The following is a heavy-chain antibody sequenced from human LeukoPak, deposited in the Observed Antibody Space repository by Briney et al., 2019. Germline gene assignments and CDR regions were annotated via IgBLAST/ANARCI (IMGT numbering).Heavy chain of an antibody. CDR1: GYSFISYW. CDR2: IYPGGSET. Sequence: GASLQISCKGLGYSFISYWNAWGRQRPGKGLEWMGIIYPGGSETRYDPSFQGQVTISADSSTSTAYLQWSSLRASDTAMYYCARASRDGYNQNFDHWGQGTLVTVSS. D-gene: IGHD5-24*01. CDR3: ARASRDGYNQNFDH. V-gene: IGHV5-51*01. J-gene: IGHJ4*02.